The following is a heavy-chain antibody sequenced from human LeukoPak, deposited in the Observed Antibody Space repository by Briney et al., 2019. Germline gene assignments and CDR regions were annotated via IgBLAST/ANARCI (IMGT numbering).Heavy chain of an antibody. D-gene: IGHD6-19*01. J-gene: IGHJ1*01. CDR2: INPNSGGT. V-gene: IGHV1-2*02. CDR3: ASDSSGWYLGYFQH. Sequence: ASVKVSCKASGYTFTGYYMHRVRQAPGQGRELMGWINPNSGGTNYAQNFQGRVTMTRDTSISTAYMELSRLSSDDTAVYYCASDSSGWYLGYFQHWGQGTLVTVSS. CDR1: GYTFTGYY.